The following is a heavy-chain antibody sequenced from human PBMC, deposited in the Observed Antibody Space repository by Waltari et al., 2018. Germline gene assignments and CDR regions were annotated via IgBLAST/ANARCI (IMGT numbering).Heavy chain of an antibody. D-gene: IGHD3-16*02. J-gene: IGHJ6*02. CDR2: INHSGST. V-gene: IGHV4-34*01. CDR1: GGSFSGYY. CDR3: ARGLEIYDYVWGSYRYLYYYGMDV. Sequence: QVQLQQWGAGLLKPSETLSLTCAVYGGSFSGYYWSWIRQPPGKGLEWIGEINHSGSTNYNPSLKSRVTISVDTSKNQFSQKLSSVTAADTAVYYCARGLEIYDYVWGSYRYLYYYGMDVWGQGTTVTVSS.